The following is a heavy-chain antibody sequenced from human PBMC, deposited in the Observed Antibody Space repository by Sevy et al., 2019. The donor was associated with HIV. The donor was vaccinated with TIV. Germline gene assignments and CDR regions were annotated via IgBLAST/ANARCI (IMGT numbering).Heavy chain of an antibody. Sequence: SETLSLTCTVSGGSISSYYWSWIRQPPGKGLEWIGYIYYSGSTNYNPPLKSRVTISVDTSKNQFSLKLGSVTAADTAVYYCARVGVVVPAARRGYYYYYGMDVWGQGTTVTVSS. CDR1: GGSISSYY. CDR2: IYYSGST. J-gene: IGHJ6*02. V-gene: IGHV4-59*01. D-gene: IGHD2-2*01. CDR3: ARVGVVVPAARRGYYYYYGMDV.